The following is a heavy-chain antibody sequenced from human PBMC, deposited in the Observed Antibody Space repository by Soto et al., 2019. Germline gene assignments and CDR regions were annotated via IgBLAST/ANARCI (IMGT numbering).Heavy chain of an antibody. CDR3: ARNYGPGYTFDY. J-gene: IGHJ4*02. Sequence: SETLSLTCSVSGGSISSYYWSWIRQPPGKGLEWIGYIYYSGSTNYNPSLKSRVTISVDTSKNQFSLKLSSVTAADTAVYYCARNYGPGYTFDYWGQGTLVTVSS. D-gene: IGHD3-10*01. V-gene: IGHV4-59*08. CDR2: IYYSGST. CDR1: GGSISSYY.